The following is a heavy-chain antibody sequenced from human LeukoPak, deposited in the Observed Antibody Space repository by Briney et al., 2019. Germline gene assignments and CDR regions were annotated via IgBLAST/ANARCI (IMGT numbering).Heavy chain of an antibody. J-gene: IGHJ4*02. CDR2: IEWDDEK. D-gene: IGHD3-10*01. CDR3: ARLSYGSKSPLDY. Sequence: SGPALVKPTQTLTLTCTFSGFSLSTSGMSVSWIRQPPGKALEWLALIEWDDEKYYSTSLTTRLTISKDTSKNQVVLTMTNMDPMDTATYYCARLSYGSKSPLDYWGQGTLVTVSS. V-gene: IGHV2-70*01. CDR1: GFSLSTSGMS.